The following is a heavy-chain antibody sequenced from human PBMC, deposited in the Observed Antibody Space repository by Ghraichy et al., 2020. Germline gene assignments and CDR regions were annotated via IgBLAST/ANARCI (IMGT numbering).Heavy chain of an antibody. J-gene: IGHJ4*02. CDR1: GFTFSSYA. CDR3: ATTYDFWSGYARGYYFDY. V-gene: IGHV3-23*01. Sequence: GGSLRLSCAASGFTFSSYAMSWVRQAPGKGLEWVSAITGSGGSTYYADSVKGRFTISRDNSKNTLYLQMNSLRAEDTAVYYCATTYDFWSGYARGYYFDYWGQGTLVTVSS. CDR2: ITGSGGST. D-gene: IGHD3-3*01.